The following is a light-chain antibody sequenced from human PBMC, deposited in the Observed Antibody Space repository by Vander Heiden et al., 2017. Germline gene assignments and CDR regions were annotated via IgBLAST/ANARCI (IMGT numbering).Light chain of an antibody. V-gene: IGLV3-21*02. J-gene: IGLJ3*02. CDR1: KIGSKT. Sequence: SYVLTQPPSVSVAPGPTATITCGGDKIGSKTLHWYQQKAGQAPGLVVFDDADRPSGIPERFSGSNSGNTATLTITRVEAGDEADYYCQVWDSRSDHVVFGGGTKLTVL. CDR3: QVWDSRSDHVV. CDR2: DDA.